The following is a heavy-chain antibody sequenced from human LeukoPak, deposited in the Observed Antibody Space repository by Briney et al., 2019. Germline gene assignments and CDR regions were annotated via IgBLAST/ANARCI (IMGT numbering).Heavy chain of an antibody. CDR2: INHSGST. V-gene: IGHV4-34*01. J-gene: IGHJ6*03. CDR3: ARPPRVGATSNYYYYYMDV. Sequence: SETLSLTCAVDGGSFSGYYWSWIRQPPGKGLEGIGEINHSGSTNYNPSLKSRVTISVDTSKNQFSLKLSSVTAADTAVYYRARPPRVGATSNYYYYYMDVWGKGTTVTISS. CDR1: GGSFSGYY. D-gene: IGHD1-26*01.